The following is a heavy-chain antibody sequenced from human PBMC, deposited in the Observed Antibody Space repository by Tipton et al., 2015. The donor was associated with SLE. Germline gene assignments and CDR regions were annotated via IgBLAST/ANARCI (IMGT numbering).Heavy chain of an antibody. D-gene: IGHD3-3*01. Sequence: LGLTCAVSGYSISSGYYWGWIRQPPGKGLEWIGSIYHSGSTYYNPSLKSRVTISVDTSKNQFSLKLSSVTAADTAVYYCARAYYYDFWSGFGGFDYWGQGTLVTVSS. CDR1: GYSISSGYY. V-gene: IGHV4-38-2*01. J-gene: IGHJ4*02. CDR3: ARAYYYDFWSGFGGFDY. CDR2: IYHSGST.